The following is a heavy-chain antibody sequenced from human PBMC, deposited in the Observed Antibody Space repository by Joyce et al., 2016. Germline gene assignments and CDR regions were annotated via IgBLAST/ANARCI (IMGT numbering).Heavy chain of an antibody. CDR2: INQSGNP. CDR3: ARGLDYYNSNGYYEYYFDY. J-gene: IGHJ4*02. V-gene: IGHV4-34*01. Sequence: QVQLQLWGAGLLKPSETLSLTCAVYGGSFSGYYWSWIRQPPGKGLEWIGEINQSGNPNYNPSLKSRVNISVDTSKKQLSLKLNSVTAADTAVYYCARGLDYYNSNGYYEYYFDYWGQGTLVTVSS. D-gene: IGHD3-22*01. CDR1: GGSFSGYY.